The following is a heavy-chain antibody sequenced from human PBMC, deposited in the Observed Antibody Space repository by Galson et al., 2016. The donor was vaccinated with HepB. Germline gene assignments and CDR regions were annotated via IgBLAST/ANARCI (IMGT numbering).Heavy chain of an antibody. V-gene: IGHV3-48*03. Sequence: SLRLSCAASGFTFSSYEMIWVRQASGRGLEWVSYISSSGSDIYYTESVRGRFTISRDNVDNSLYLQMNSLRAEDTAVYYCVRDGDAYNFDYWGQGSQVTVSS. CDR3: VRDGDAYNFDY. CDR1: GFTFSSYE. CDR2: ISSSGSDI. D-gene: IGHD5-24*01. J-gene: IGHJ4*02.